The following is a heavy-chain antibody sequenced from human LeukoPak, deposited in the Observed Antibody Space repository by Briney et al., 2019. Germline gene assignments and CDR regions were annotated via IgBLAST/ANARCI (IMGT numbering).Heavy chain of an antibody. D-gene: IGHD2-15*01. CDR3: ASIAGYCSGGSCFTN. CDR1: GFSFSMYS. J-gene: IGHJ4*02. Sequence: GGSLRLSCAASGFSFSMYSMSWIRQAPGKGLEWVANIKQDGSEKYYVDSVKGRFTISRDNAKNSLYLQMNSLRAEDTAVYYCASIAGYCSGGSCFTNWGQGTLVTVSS. V-gene: IGHV3-7*01. CDR2: IKQDGSEK.